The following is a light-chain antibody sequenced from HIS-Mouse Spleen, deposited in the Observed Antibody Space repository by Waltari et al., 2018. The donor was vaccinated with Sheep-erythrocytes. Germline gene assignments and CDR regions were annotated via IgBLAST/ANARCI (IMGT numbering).Light chain of an antibody. CDR2: EVS. CDR1: ISDVGGYNH. V-gene: IGLV2-8*01. CDR3: SSYAGSNNWV. Sequence: QSALPQPPSASGSPGQSVPIPCTGTISDVGGYNHVSSYQQHPGKAPKPMIYEVSKRPSGVPARFSGSKSGNTASLTVSGLQAEDEADYYCSSYAGSNNWVFGGGTKLTVL. J-gene: IGLJ3*02.